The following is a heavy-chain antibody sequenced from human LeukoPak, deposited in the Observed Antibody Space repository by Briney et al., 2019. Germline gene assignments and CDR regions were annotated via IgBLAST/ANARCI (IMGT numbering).Heavy chain of an antibody. CDR1: GFIFSSSD. D-gene: IGHD3-10*01. Sequence: GGSLRLSCAASGFIFSSSDMHWVRQAPGKGLEWVAIIYYDGNNKYNADSVKGRFTISRDNSKNMLFLQLNSLRVEDTAVYYCAKDPSDLGGSGSYNYFDCWGQGTLVTVSS. CDR2: IYYDGNNK. V-gene: IGHV3-33*06. J-gene: IGHJ4*02. CDR3: AKDPSDLGGSGSYNYFDC.